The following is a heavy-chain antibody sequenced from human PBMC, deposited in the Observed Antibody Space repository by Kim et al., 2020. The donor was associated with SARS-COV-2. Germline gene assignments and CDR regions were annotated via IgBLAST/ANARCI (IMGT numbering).Heavy chain of an antibody. V-gene: IGHV3-48*03. D-gene: IGHD3-10*01. J-gene: IGHJ6*02. CDR2: ISSSGTTI. CDR3: ARDVVVITMVRGNSTPTHHYGVEV. Sequence: GGSLRLSCAASGFTFSRYEMKWVRQAPGKGLEWVSHISSSGTTIYYADSVKGRFTISRDNAKNSLYLQMNSLRAEDTAVYYCARDVVVITMVRGNSTPTHHYGVEVWRQGTTVTVPS. CDR1: GFTFSRYE.